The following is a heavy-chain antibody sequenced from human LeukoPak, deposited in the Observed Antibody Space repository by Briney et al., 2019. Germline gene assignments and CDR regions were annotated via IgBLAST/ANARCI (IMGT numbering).Heavy chain of an antibody. CDR2: IYYSGST. CDR1: GGSISSYY. CDR3: AREAADYGMDV. Sequence: SETLSLTCTVSGGSISSYYWSWIRQPPGKGLEWIGYIYYSGSTNYNPSLKSRVTISVDTSKNQFSLKLSSVTAADTAVYYCAREAADYGMDVWGQGTTVTVSS. V-gene: IGHV4-59*01. J-gene: IGHJ6*02.